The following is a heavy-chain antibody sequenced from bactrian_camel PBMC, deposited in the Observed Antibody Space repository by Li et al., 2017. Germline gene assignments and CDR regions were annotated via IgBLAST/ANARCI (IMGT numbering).Heavy chain of an antibody. V-gene: IGHV3S40*01. D-gene: IGHD2*01. CDR1: DYPWGMNC. CDR2: IAIGGESV. J-gene: IGHJ6*01. Sequence: VQLVESGGGSVQAGGSLRLSCVASDYPWGMNCMGWFRQSPGKEREGVAAIAIGGESVFIGDSVKDRFTISVASATTVYLQMNNLKPEDTAMYYCAATSTWCFRVGSSADFGYWGQGTQV. CDR3: AATSTWCFRVGSSADFGY.